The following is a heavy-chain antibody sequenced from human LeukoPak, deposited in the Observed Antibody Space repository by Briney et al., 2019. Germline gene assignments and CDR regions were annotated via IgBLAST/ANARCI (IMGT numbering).Heavy chain of an antibody. V-gene: IGHV3-23*01. CDR1: GLTFSSYA. Sequence: GGSLRLSCAASGLTFSSYAMSWVRQAPGKGLEWVSAISGSGGSTYYADSVKGRFTISRDNSKNTLYLQMNSLRAEDTAVYYCAKDRVIWFGELLTRSGPNWFDPWGQGTLVTVSS. CDR2: ISGSGGST. CDR3: AKDRVIWFGELLTRSGPNWFDP. J-gene: IGHJ5*02. D-gene: IGHD3-10*01.